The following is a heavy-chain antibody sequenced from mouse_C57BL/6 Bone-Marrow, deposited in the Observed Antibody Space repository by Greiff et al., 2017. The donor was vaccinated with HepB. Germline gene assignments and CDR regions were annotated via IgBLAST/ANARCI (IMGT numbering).Heavy chain of an antibody. CDR3: AREDGGYFDV. Sequence: EVQLQQSGAELVKPGASVKLSCTASGFNIKDYYMHWVKQRTEQGLEWIGRIDPEDGETKYAPKFQGKATITADTSSKAAYLRLSSPTSEDAADYCCAREDGGYFDVWGTGTTVTVSS. V-gene: IGHV14-2*01. CDR2: IDPEDGET. J-gene: IGHJ1*03. CDR1: GFNIKDYY.